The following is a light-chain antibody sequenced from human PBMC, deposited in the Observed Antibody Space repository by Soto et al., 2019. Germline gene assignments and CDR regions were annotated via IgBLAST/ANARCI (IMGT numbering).Light chain of an antibody. J-gene: IGKJ2*01. Sequence: EIVLTQSPATLSLSPGERATLSCRASQSVGSFLAWYQQKPGQAPRLLIYGTSNRATGIPGRFSGRGSGTDFTLTISSLEPEDCGVYYCQHRGKWPRTFGQGTKLEIK. CDR1: QSVGSF. CDR3: QHRGKWPRT. CDR2: GTS. V-gene: IGKV3-11*01.